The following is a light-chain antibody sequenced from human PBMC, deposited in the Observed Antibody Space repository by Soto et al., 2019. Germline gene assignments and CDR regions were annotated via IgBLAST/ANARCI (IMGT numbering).Light chain of an antibody. CDR2: GAS. J-gene: IGKJ2*01. V-gene: IGKV3-15*01. CDR3: HQYNNWPPGT. CDR1: RSVSNN. Sequence: EIVMTQSPATLSVSPGETSTLSCRASRSVSNNVAWYQQKPGQAPRLLILGASTRATGIPARFSGSGSGTEFTLSISSLQSEDFALYYCHQYNNWPPGTFGQGTKVDIK.